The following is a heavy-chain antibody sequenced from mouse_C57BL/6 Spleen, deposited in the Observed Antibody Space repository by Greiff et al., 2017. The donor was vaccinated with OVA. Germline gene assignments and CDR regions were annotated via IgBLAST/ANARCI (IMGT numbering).Heavy chain of an antibody. CDR1: GYTFTDYE. J-gene: IGHJ1*03. V-gene: IGHV1-15*01. CDR2: IDPETGGT. CDR3: TRGTGGYFDV. Sequence: QVQLQQSGAELVRPGASVTLSCKASGYTFTDYEMHWVKQTPVPGLEWIGAIDPETGGTAYNQKFKGKAILTADNSSSTAYMELRSLTSEDAAVYYCTRGTGGYFDVWGTGTTVTVSS. D-gene: IGHD3-3*01.